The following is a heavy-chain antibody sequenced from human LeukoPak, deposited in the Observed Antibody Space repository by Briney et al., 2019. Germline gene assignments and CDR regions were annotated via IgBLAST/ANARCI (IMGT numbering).Heavy chain of an antibody. V-gene: IGHV3-21*01. CDR3: ARDLSGITGYTYGRGIDY. CDR2: ISSSTTDI. D-gene: IGHD5-18*01. J-gene: IGHJ4*02. Sequence: GGSLRLSCAASGFTFTGYTINWVRQAPGKGLEWVSCISSSTTDIYYADSVKGRFTISRDNAKTSLYLQMNSLRAEDTAVYYCARDLSGITGYTYGRGIDYWGQGTLVTVSS. CDR1: GFTFTGYT.